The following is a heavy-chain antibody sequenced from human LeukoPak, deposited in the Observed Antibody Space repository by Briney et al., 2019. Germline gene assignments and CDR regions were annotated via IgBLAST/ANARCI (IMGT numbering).Heavy chain of an antibody. D-gene: IGHD5-18*01. CDR2: LSGSGGST. CDR3: AKQSGYSYVSGYYFDF. Sequence: PGGSLRLSCAASGFTFSSYAMNWVRQAPGKGLEWVSSLSGSGGSTVYADSVKGRFTISRDNSKNTLFLQMNSQRAEDTAVYYCAKQSGYSYVSGYYFDFWGQGTLVTVSS. J-gene: IGHJ4*02. V-gene: IGHV3-23*01. CDR1: GFTFSSYA.